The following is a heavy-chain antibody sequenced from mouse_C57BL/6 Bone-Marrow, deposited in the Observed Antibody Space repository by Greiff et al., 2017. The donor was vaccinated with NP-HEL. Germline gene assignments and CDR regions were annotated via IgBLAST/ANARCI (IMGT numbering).Heavy chain of an antibody. J-gene: IGHJ1*03. V-gene: IGHV1-82*01. CDR2: IYPGDGDT. D-gene: IGHD1-1*01. CDR3: LYGSSYVRYFDV. CDR1: GYAFSSSW. Sequence: VQLQQSGPELVKPGASVKISCKASGYAFSSSWMNWVKQRPGKGLEWIGRIYPGDGDTNYNGKFKGKATLTADKSSSTAYMQLSSLTSEDSAVYFCLYGSSYVRYFDVWGTGTTVTVSS.